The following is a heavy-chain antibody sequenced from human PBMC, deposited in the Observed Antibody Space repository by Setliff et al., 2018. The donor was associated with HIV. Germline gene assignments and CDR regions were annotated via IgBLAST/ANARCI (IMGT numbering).Heavy chain of an antibody. CDR1: GFTVNSGA. J-gene: IGHJ3*02. CDR2: VGCWGTCT. D-gene: IGHD2-15*01. V-gene: IGHV3-23*01. Sequence: GGSLRLSCAGSGFTVNSGAMNWVRQAPGKGLEWVSTVGCWGTCTYFADSVKGRFTISADTSKNTLYLQLTRLSAEDTAVYYCTTGDCSAGSCHAFDIWGQGTMVTVSS. CDR3: TTGDCSAGSCHAFDI.